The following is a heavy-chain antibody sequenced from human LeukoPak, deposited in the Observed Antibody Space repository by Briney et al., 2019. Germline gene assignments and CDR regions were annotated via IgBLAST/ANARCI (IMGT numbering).Heavy chain of an antibody. CDR1: DYY. J-gene: IGHJ6*02. V-gene: IGHV3-11*01. CDR3: AREIVILPDYFYYGLDV. D-gene: IGHD2/OR15-2a*01. Sequence: DYYXXWIRQAPGXXLEWXSSISSSGDSLYYADSVRGRFTISRDNAKNSLFLQMDSLRAEDTAVYYCAREIVILPDYFYYGLDVWGQGTTVIVSS. CDR2: ISSSGDSL.